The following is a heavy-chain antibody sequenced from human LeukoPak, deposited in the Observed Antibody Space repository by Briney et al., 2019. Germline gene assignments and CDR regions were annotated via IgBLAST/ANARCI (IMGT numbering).Heavy chain of an antibody. V-gene: IGHV1-69*04. CDR1: GGTSSNYA. CDR2: IIPILGVA. J-gene: IGHJ4*02. CDR3: ATESHWGSENNY. Sequence: ASVKVSCKASGGTSSNYAISWVRQAPGQGLEWMGRIIPILGVANYAQKFQGGVTITADKSTSTAYMELSSLGSEDTAVFYCATESHWGSENNYWGQGTLVTVSS. D-gene: IGHD7-27*01.